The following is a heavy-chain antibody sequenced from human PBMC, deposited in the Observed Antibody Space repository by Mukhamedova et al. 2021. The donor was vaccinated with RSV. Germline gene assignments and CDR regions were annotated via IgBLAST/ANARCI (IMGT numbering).Heavy chain of an antibody. CDR2: INPNSGGT. J-gene: IGHJ6*02. CDR3: ARPLPETYSSGWYGSGMDV. Sequence: VRQAPGQGLEWMGRINPNSGGTNYAQKFQGRVTMTRDTSISTAYMELSRLRSDDTAVYYCARPLPETYSSGWYGSGMDVWGQGT. V-gene: IGHV1-2*06. D-gene: IGHD6-19*01.